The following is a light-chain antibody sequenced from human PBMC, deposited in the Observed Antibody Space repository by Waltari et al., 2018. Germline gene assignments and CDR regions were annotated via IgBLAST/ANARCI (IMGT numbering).Light chain of an antibody. J-gene: IGLJ2*01. Sequence: SYELTQPPSVSVSPGQTARITCSGNALPKKYAYWYQQKSGQAPVLVIYEDRKRPSGIPERFSGSSSGPMATLTISGAQVEDEADYYCYSTDSSGDLRIFGGGTKLTVL. CDR1: ALPKKY. CDR2: EDR. V-gene: IGLV3-10*01. CDR3: YSTDSSGDLRI.